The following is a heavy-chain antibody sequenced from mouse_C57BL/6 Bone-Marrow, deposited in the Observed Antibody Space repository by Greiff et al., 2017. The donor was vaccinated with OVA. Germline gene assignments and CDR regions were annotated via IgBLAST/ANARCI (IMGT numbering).Heavy chain of an antibody. V-gene: IGHV2-6*01. CDR3: ASEGYGGAMDY. CDR2: IWGVGST. CDR1: GFSLTSYG. Sequence: VQVVESGPGLVAPSQSLSITCTVSGFSLTSYGVDWVRQSPGKGLEWLGVIWGVGSTNYNSALKSRLSISKDNSKSQVFLKMNSLQTDDTAMYYCASEGYGGAMDYWGQGTSVTVSS. D-gene: IGHD3-1*01. J-gene: IGHJ4*01.